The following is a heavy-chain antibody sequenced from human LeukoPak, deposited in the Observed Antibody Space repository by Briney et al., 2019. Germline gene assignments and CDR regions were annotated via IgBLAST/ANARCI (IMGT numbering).Heavy chain of an antibody. CDR1: GYTFTSYY. J-gene: IGHJ2*01. Sequence: ASVKVSCKASGYTFTSYYMHWVRQAPGQGLEWMGIINPSGGSTSYAQKFQGRVTMTRDTSTSTVYMELSSPRSEDTAVYYCARDRGVVVITSDWYFDLWGRGTLVTVSS. D-gene: IGHD3-22*01. CDR2: INPSGGST. V-gene: IGHV1-46*01. CDR3: ARDRGVVVITSDWYFDL.